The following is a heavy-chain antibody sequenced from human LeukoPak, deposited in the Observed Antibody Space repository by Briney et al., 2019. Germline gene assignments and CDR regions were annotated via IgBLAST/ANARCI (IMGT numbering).Heavy chain of an antibody. D-gene: IGHD6-19*01. CDR2: ISYDGSNK. CDR3: ARDIPGIAVAGTGVLDY. V-gene: IGHV3-30*19. Sequence: GRSLRLSCAASGFTFSSYGMHWVRQAPGKGLEWVAVISYDGSNKYYADSVKGRFTIPRDNSKNTLYLQMNSLRAEDTAVYYCARDIPGIAVAGTGVLDYWGQGALVTVSS. CDR1: GFTFSSYG. J-gene: IGHJ4*02.